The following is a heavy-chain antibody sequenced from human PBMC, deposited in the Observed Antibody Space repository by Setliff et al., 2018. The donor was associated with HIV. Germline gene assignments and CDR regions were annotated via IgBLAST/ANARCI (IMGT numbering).Heavy chain of an antibody. Sequence: LSLTCTSSGDSISGYYWSWIRQPAGKGLEWIGRMHTSGNTNYNPSLKSRVTMSVDTSKNQFSLRLSSVTAADTAVYYCARDQKGYSYGYFDSWGQGTLVTVS. CDR1: GDSISGYY. D-gene: IGHD5-18*01. CDR3: ARDQKGYSYGYFDS. CDR2: MHTSGNT. V-gene: IGHV4-4*07. J-gene: IGHJ4*02.